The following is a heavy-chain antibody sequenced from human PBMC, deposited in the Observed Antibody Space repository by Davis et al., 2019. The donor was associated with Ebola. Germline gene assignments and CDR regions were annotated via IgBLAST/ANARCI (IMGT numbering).Heavy chain of an antibody. V-gene: IGHV3-21*01. CDR3: ARDPGNIVAVYYYYGMDV. J-gene: IGHJ6*02. Sequence: GESLKISCAASGFTFSDYAMNWVRQAPGKGLEWVSSISSSSSYIYYADSVKGRFTISRDNAKNSLYLQMNSLRAEDTAVYYCARDPGNIVAVYYYYGMDVWGQGTTVTVSS. CDR2: ISSSSSYI. CDR1: GFTFSDYA. D-gene: IGHD5-12*01.